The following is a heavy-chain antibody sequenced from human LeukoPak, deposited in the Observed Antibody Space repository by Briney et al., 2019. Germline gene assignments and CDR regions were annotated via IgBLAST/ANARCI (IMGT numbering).Heavy chain of an antibody. D-gene: IGHD6-13*01. CDR2: IKQDGSEK. Sequence: GGSLRLSCAASGFTFSSYWMSWVRQAPGKGLEWVANIKQDGSEKYYVDSVKGRFTISRDNAKNSLYLQMNSLRAEDTALYYCARDPLLRYSSTWNYFDYWGQGTLVTVSS. CDR3: ARDPLLRYSSTWNYFDY. CDR1: GFTFSSYW. J-gene: IGHJ4*02. V-gene: IGHV3-7*03.